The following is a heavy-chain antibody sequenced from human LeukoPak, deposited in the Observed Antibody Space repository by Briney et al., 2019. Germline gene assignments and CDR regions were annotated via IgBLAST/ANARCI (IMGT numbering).Heavy chain of an antibody. Sequence: GGSLRLSCTASGFTFSRYSMHWVRQAPGKGLEWVAVISYDGTNKYHADSVKGRFSISRDSSKNTQYLQMKGLRAEDTAVYYCARDSVWQLDLSPDDAFDIWGQGTMVTVSS. J-gene: IGHJ3*02. CDR1: GFTFSRYS. CDR2: ISYDGTNK. D-gene: IGHD1-7*01. CDR3: ARDSVWQLDLSPDDAFDI. V-gene: IGHV3-30*04.